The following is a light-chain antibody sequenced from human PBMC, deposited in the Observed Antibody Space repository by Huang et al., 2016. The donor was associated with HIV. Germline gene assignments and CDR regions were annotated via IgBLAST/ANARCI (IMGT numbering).Light chain of an antibody. CDR3: QQYKNWPWT. J-gene: IGKJ1*01. Sequence: ERVMTQSPATLSVSPGERATLSCRARQSVSSNLAWYQQKPGQAPRLLIYGAFTRAPGIPARFRCSGSGSEFTLTISSLQSEDFAVYYCQQYKNWPWTFGQGTKVEIK. CDR2: GAF. CDR1: QSVSSN. V-gene: IGKV3-15*01.